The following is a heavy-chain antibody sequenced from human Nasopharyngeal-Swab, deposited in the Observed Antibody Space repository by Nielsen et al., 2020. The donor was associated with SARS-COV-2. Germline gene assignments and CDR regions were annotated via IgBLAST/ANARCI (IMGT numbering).Heavy chain of an antibody. V-gene: IGHV4-61*05. CDR3: ARSGRPYYDFWSGYPNWFDP. J-gene: IGHJ5*02. Sequence: SETLSLTCTVSGGSISSSSYYWGWIRQPPGKGLEWIGYIYYSGSTNYNPSLKSRVTISVDTSKNQFSLKLSSVTAADTAVYYCARSGRPYYDFWSGYPNWFDPWGQGTLVTVSS. D-gene: IGHD3-3*01. CDR1: GGSISSSSYY. CDR2: IYYSGST.